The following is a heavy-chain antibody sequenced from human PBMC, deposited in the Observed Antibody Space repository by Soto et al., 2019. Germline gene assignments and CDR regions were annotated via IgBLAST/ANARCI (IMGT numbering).Heavy chain of an antibody. D-gene: IGHD3-9*01. V-gene: IGHV3-30-3*01. J-gene: IGHJ4*02. CDR1: GFTFSSYA. CDR3: ARPANYDILTGYLYPLGY. CDR2: ISYDGSNK. Sequence: PGGSLRLSCAASGFTFSSYAMHWVRQAPGKGLEWVAVISYDGSNKYYADSVRGRFTISRDNSKNTLYLQMNSLRAEDTAVYYCARPANYDILTGYLYPLGYWGQGTLVTVSS.